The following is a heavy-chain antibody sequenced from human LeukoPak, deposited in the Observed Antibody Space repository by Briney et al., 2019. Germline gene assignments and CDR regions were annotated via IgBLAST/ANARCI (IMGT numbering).Heavy chain of an antibody. CDR2: FDPEDCET. V-gene: IGHV1-24*01. D-gene: IGHD3-3*01. J-gene: IGHJ6*03. CDR3: ATVNQDDFWSGYYTDYYYYYYMDV. CDR1: GYTLTELS. Sequence: ASVKVSCKVSGYTLTELSMHWVRQAPGKGLGWMGGFDPEDCETIYAQKFQGRVTMTEDTSTDTAYMELSSLRSEDTAVYYCATVNQDDFWSGYYTDYYYYYYMDVWGKGTTVTVSS.